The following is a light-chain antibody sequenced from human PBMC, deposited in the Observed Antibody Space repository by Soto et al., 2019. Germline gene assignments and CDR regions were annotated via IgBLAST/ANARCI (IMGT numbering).Light chain of an antibody. CDR1: QSISSW. CDR2: KAS. Sequence: DIQMTQSPSTLSASVGDRVTITCRASQSISSWLAWYQQKPGKAPKLLIYKASSFESGVPSRFSGSGSGTEFTLTISSLQPDDFAIYYCQQSWTFGQGTKVDIK. J-gene: IGKJ1*01. V-gene: IGKV1-5*03. CDR3: QQSWT.